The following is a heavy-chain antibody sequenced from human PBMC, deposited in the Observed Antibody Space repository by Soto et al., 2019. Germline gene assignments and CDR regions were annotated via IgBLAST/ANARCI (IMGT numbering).Heavy chain of an antibody. J-gene: IGHJ4*02. V-gene: IGHV3-23*01. Sequence: LRXSCAASGFTFSIYAMSWVRQAPGKWLEWVSAISGSGGSTYYADSVKGRFTISRDNSKNTLYLQMNSLRAEDTAVYYCAKDLRSGSYIPDYRGQGTLFTVSS. CDR3: AKDLRSGSYIPDY. D-gene: IGHD1-26*01. CDR2: ISGSGGST. CDR1: GFTFSIYA.